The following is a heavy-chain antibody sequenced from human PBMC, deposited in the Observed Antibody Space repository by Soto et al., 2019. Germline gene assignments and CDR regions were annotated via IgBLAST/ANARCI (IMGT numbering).Heavy chain of an antibody. CDR3: ARAQIDRIEYYYGMDV. J-gene: IGHJ6*02. CDR2: ISYDVNNK. V-gene: IGHV3-30-3*01. Sequence: QVHLVESGGGVVQPGRSLRLSCAASGFTFSTYAMHWVRQALGKGLEWVTVISYDVNNKFYADSVKGRFTISRDNSKNTLYLQMNSLRVEDTAVYYCARAQIDRIEYYYGMDVWGQGTTVTVSS. CDR1: GFTFSTYA. D-gene: IGHD2-15*01.